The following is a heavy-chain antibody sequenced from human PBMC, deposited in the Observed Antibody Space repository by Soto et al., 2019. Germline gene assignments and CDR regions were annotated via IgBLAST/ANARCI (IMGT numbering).Heavy chain of an antibody. V-gene: IGHV4-39*01. D-gene: IGHD3-10*01. CDR1: GGSISSSSYY. J-gene: IGHJ6*02. CDR3: ARHKTTMVRGVNYYYYGMDV. CDR2: IYYSGST. Sequence: QLQLQESGPGLVKPSETLSLTCTVSGGSISSSSYYWGWIRQPPGKGLEWIGSIYYSGSTYYNPSLKSRVTISVDTSKNQFSLKLSSVTAADTAVYYCARHKTTMVRGVNYYYYGMDVWGQGTTVTVSS.